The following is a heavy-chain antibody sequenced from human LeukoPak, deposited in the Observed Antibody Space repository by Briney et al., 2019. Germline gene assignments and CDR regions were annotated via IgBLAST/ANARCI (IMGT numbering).Heavy chain of an antibody. Sequence: PGGSLRLSCAASGFTLSSYWMHWDRQAPGKGLVWVSRINTSGSSTSYADSVKGRFTISRDNAKNTLYLQMNSLRAEDTAVYYCGRERDSSGYSIAYWGQGTVVTVSS. CDR1: GFTLSSYW. CDR2: INTSGSST. J-gene: IGHJ4*02. D-gene: IGHD3-22*01. V-gene: IGHV3-74*01. CDR3: GRERDSSGYSIAY.